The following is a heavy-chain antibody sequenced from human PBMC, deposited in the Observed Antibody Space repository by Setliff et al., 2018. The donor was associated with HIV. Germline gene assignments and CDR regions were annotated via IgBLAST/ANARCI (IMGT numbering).Heavy chain of an antibody. CDR1: GFTFSSHW. D-gene: IGHD3-9*01. V-gene: IGHV3-74*01. J-gene: IGHJ6*02. Sequence: LRLSCGATGFTFSSHWMHWVRQAPGKGLVWVSRINNDGSSLNYADFVKGRFTISRDNAKNMMYLEMNSLGAEDTAVYYCTRDRGYDILTGYYMDVWGQGTKVTVSS. CDR3: TRDRGYDILTGYYMDV. CDR2: INNDGSSL.